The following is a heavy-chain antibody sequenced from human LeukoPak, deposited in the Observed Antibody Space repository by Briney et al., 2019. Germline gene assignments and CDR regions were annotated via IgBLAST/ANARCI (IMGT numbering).Heavy chain of an antibody. CDR2: IYSGGST. J-gene: IGHJ4*02. CDR1: GFTFSSYA. D-gene: IGHD3-22*01. V-gene: IGHV3-66*01. Sequence: GGSLRLSCAASGFTFSSYAIHWVRQAPGKGLEWVSVIYSGGSTYYADSVKGRFTISRDNSKNTLYLQMNSLRAEDTAVYYCARGALGTMMDYFDYWGQGTLVTVSS. CDR3: ARGALGTMMDYFDY.